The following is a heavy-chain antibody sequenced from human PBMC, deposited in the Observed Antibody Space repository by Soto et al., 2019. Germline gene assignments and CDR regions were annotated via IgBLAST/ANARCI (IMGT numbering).Heavy chain of an antibody. CDR2: INRHGDST. V-gene: IGHV3-20*04. D-gene: IGHD4-17*01. CDR3: ARDHRWGYEYGDYGDS. CDR1: GFGFDEYG. Sequence: EVSLVESGGGVVRPGGPLRLSCAASGFGFDEYGMSWVRQGPGKGLEWVSGINRHGDSTGYADSVKGRFTISRDNANNSLYLQMNGLRAEDTAFYYCARDHRWGYEYGDYGDSWGQGTLVTVSS. J-gene: IGHJ4*02.